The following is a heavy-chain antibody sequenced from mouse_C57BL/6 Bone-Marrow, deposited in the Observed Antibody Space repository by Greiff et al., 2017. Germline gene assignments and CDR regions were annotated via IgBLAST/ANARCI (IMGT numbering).Heavy chain of an antibody. V-gene: IGHV14-4*01. CDR3: TTGGTTVVATRAMGY. CDR2: IDPANGDT. CDR1: GFNIKDDY. Sequence: VQLQQSGAELVRPGASVKLSCTASGFNIKDDYMHWVKQRPEQGLEWIGWIDPANGDTEYASKFQGKATITADTSSNTAYLQLSSLTSEDTAVYYCTTGGTTVVATRAMGYWGQGTSVTVSS. J-gene: IGHJ4*01. D-gene: IGHD1-1*01.